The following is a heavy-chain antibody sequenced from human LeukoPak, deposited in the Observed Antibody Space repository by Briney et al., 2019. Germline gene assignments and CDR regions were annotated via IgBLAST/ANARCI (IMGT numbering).Heavy chain of an antibody. CDR1: GFXFGDSW. CDR2: INQDGSEK. D-gene: IGHD4-17*01. V-gene: IGHV3-7*05. Sequence: GGSLRLSCAASGFXFGDSWISWVRQAPGKGLEWVAYINQDGSEKYSVDSVKGRFTISRDNAENSLYLQMNSLRAEDTAVYYCARSATAEENLMTTVTTWIYYYGMDVWGQGTTVTVSS. J-gene: IGHJ6*02. CDR3: ARSATAEENLMTTVTTWIYYYGMDV.